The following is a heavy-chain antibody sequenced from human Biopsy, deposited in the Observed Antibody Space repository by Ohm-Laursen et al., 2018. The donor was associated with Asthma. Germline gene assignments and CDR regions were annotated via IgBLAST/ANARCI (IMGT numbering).Heavy chain of an antibody. V-gene: IGHV1-3*04. J-gene: IGHJ3*01. CDR1: GYNFISFA. Sequence: AASVKVSCKASGYNFISFAIHWVRQAPGQRLEWMGWVNTGNGDTKYSQKFQGRVTITRDTSASTAYMELRSLRSEGTATYYRARTYYDFLTGQVKDVFGVWGQGTMVTVSS. CDR2: VNTGNGDT. CDR3: ARTYYDFLTGQVKDVFGV. D-gene: IGHD3-9*01.